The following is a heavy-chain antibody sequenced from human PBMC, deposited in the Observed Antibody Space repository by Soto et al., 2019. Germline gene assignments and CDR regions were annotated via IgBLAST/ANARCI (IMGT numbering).Heavy chain of an antibody. D-gene: IGHD3-10*01. CDR3: AKYKVRGVIFDY. CDR1: GFTFSSYA. CDR2: ISGSGAAT. J-gene: IGHJ4*02. V-gene: IGHV3-23*01. Sequence: PGGSLRLSCAASGFTFSSYAMSWVRQAPGKGLEWVSAISGSGAATYYADSVKGRFTISRDNSKNTLYLQMNSLRAEDTAVYYCAKYKVRGVIFDYWGQGTLVTVSS.